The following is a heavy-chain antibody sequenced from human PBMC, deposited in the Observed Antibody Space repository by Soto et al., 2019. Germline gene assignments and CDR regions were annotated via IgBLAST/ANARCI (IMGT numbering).Heavy chain of an antibody. CDR2: IIPILGIA. J-gene: IGHJ4*02. CDR3: ARDSENYGDYLMQFDD. D-gene: IGHD4-17*01. CDR1: GGTFSSYT. V-gene: IGHV1-69*04. Sequence: GASVKVSCKASGGTFSSYTISWVRQAPGQGLEWMGRIIPILGIANYAQKFQGRVTITADKSTSTAYMELSSLRSEDTAVYYCARDSENYGDYLMQFDDWGKGTLVTVSS.